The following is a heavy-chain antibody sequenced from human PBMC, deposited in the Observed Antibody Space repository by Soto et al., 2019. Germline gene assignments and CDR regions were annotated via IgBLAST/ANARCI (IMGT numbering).Heavy chain of an antibody. CDR2: INHSGST. V-gene: IGHV4-34*01. D-gene: IGHD1-1*01. J-gene: IGHJ5*02. CDR1: GGSFSGYY. CDR3: ATANWSHHYFDP. Sequence: ETLSLTCAVYGGSFSGYYWTWLRQPPGKGLEWIGEINHSGSTNYNPSLKSRVTISVDTSKNQFSLKVTSVTAADTAVYYCATANWSHHYFDPWGQGTLVTVSS.